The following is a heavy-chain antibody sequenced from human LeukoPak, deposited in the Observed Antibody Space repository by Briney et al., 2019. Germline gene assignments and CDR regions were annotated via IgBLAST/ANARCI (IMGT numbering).Heavy chain of an antibody. J-gene: IGHJ1*01. CDR1: GGSLSSYY. D-gene: IGHD3-22*01. CDR3: ARHSDNSRYGLFQH. Sequence: SETLSLTCTVSGGSLSSYYWSGIRQPPGKGLEGIGYMYYSGSTNYNPSLKSRVTISIETSRNQFSLKLSSVTAADTAAYYRARHSDNSRYGLFQHWRQRTLVTASS. V-gene: IGHV4-59*08. CDR2: MYYSGST.